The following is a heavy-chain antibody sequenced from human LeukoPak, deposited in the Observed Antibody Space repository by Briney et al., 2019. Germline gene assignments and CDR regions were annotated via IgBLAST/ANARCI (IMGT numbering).Heavy chain of an antibody. V-gene: IGHV3-48*01. CDR2: INSSSSTI. D-gene: IGHD3-10*01. CDR3: ARVQGGSGSYYNVFYYYYGIDV. Sequence: PGGSLSLSFAASGLTFSSYSMNSVRQPPGKGLEGVSYINSSSSTIYYADSLKGRFTISRDNAKISLYLQMNSLRAEDTAVYYCARVQGGSGSYYNVFYYYYGIDVWGQGTTVTVSS. CDR1: GLTFSSYS. J-gene: IGHJ6*02.